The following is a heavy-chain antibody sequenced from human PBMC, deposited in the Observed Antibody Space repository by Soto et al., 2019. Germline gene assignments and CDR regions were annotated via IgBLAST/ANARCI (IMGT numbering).Heavy chain of an antibody. CDR1: GFIFSTYS. J-gene: IGHJ4*02. D-gene: IGHD4-4*01. Sequence: EVQLVESGGGLVQPGGSLRLSCAASGFIFSTYSMNWVRQAPGKGLEWVSYIRSSGNTIFYADSVKGRFTISRDNAKNSLDLQMNSLRDEDTAVYYCARDGTTHFDFWGQGTLVTVSS. V-gene: IGHV3-48*02. CDR2: IRSSGNTI. CDR3: ARDGTTHFDF.